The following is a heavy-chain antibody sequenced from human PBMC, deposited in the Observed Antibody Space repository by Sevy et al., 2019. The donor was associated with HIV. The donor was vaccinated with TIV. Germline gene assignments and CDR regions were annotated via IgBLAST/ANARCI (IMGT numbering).Heavy chain of an antibody. CDR2: IKGKIYDGTI. J-gene: IGHJ4*02. CDR1: GFTFSNAW. V-gene: IGHV3-15*01. CDR3: TTASWSQEDYYNY. D-gene: IGHD6-13*01. Sequence: GESLKISCAASGFTFSNAWMSWVRQAPGKGLEWVGRIKGKIYDGTIDYAAPVKGRFSISRDDSKTTLYLQMNSLKTEDTAMYYCTTASWSQEDYYNYWGQGTLVTVSS.